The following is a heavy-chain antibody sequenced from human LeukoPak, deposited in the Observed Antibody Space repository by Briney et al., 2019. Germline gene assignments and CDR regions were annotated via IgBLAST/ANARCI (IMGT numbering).Heavy chain of an antibody. J-gene: IGHJ4*02. Sequence: PGTPSLTPALSLGSILATNWWTWVRQPPGKGLEGIGEVHLSGASNYNPSLKSGVSMSIDNSKSQLSLKLTSVTAADTAIHYCARESGAFCPFGFWGQGTLVTVSS. CDR3: ARESGAFCPFGF. CDR2: VHLSGAS. V-gene: IGHV4-4*03. D-gene: IGHD1-26*01. CDR1: LGSILATNW.